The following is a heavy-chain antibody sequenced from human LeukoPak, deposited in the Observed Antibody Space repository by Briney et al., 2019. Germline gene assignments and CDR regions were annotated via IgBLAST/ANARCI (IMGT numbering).Heavy chain of an antibody. CDR3: ARVRAAAGDYYFDY. CDR2: INPKSGGT. CDR1: GYSFSDYY. Sequence: LGASVKVSCTASGYSFSDYYIHWLRQAPGQGLEWMGWINPKSGGTNYAQNFQGRVTMTRDTSSTTVYMELTRLRSDDTAVYYCARVRAAAGDYYFDYWGQGTLVTVSS. V-gene: IGHV1-2*03. J-gene: IGHJ4*02. D-gene: IGHD6-13*01.